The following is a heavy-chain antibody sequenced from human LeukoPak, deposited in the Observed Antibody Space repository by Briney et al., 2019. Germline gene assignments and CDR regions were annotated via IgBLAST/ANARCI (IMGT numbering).Heavy chain of an antibody. J-gene: IGHJ4*02. V-gene: IGHV1-2*02. CDR1: GYTFTDDY. D-gene: IGHD3-9*01. CDR3: ARSPHILTGENFDF. CDR2: INVNSGGT. Sequence: ASLKVSCKASGYTFTDDYIHWVRQAPGQGLEWMGWINVNSGGTNYAQKFYARVTMTRDTSISTAYMELSRLSSDDTAVFYCARSPHILTGENFDFWGQGTLVTVSS.